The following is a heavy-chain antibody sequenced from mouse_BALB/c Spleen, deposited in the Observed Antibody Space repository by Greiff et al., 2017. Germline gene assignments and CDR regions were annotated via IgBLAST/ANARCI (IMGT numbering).Heavy chain of an antibody. J-gene: IGHJ4*01. CDR3: ARDDYVYAMDY. CDR1: GFTFSSYA. V-gene: IGHV5-9-4*01. CDR2: ISSGGSYT. Sequence: EVKLMESGGGLVKPGGSLKLSCAASGFTFSSYAMSWVCQSPEKRLEWVAEISSGGSYTYYPDTVTGRFTISRDNAKNTLYLEMSSLRSEDTAMYYCARDDYVYAMDYWGQGTSVTVSS. D-gene: IGHD2-4*01.